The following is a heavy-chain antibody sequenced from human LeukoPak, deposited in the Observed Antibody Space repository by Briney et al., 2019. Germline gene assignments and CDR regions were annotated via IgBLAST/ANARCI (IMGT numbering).Heavy chain of an antibody. CDR3: ARDSGTIFGVVGYFDY. J-gene: IGHJ4*02. CDR2: IYYSGST. Sequence: SETLSLTCTVSGGSINNNYWSWIRQPPGKGLEWIGYIYYSGSTNYNPSLKSRVTISVDTSKNQFSLKLSSVTAADTAVYYCARDSGTIFGVVGYFDYWGQGTLVTVSS. V-gene: IGHV4-59*01. CDR1: GGSINNNY. D-gene: IGHD3-3*01.